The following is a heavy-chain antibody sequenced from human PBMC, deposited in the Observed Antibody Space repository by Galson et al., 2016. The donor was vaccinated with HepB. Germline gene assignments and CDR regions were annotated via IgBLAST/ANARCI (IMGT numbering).Heavy chain of an antibody. J-gene: IGHJ5*02. V-gene: IGHV1-18*04. CDR2: VSAYNGDT. D-gene: IGHD2-2*01. CDR3: ARDTSGWFDP. Sequence: SVKVSCKASGYTFTDYGISWVRQAPGQGLEWMGWVSAYNGDTNYAQKFQGRVTMTTDTTTNTAYMDLRSLTSGDTAVYYCARDTSGWFDPWGQGTLVTVSS. CDR1: GYTFTDYG.